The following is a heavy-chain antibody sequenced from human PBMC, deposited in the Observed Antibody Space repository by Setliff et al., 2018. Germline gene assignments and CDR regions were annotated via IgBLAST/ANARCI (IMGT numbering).Heavy chain of an antibody. Sequence: LSLTCAAYGGTFSDYYWTWIRQPPGKGLEWIGEISHSGTTNYHPSLRSRVTISVDTSKNQFSLKVTSVTAADTSVYFCAKGGGRYHSDSWGQGILVTVSS. J-gene: IGHJ4*02. V-gene: IGHV4-34*01. D-gene: IGHD1-1*01. CDR2: ISHSGTT. CDR1: GGTFSDYY. CDR3: AKGGGRYHSDS.